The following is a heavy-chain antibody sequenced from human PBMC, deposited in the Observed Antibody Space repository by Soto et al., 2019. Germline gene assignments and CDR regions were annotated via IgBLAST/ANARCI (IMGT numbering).Heavy chain of an antibody. CDR2: IDPSDSYT. J-gene: IGHJ5*02. Sequence: GESLKISCKGSGYSFTSYWIGWLRQMPGKGLEWMGRIDPSDSYTNYSPSFQGHVTISADKSISTAYLQWSSLKASDTAMYYCARDADYDILTGYYRGSWFDPWGQGTLVTVSS. CDR3: ARDADYDILTGYYRGSWFDP. CDR1: GYSFTSYW. D-gene: IGHD3-9*01. V-gene: IGHV5-10-1*01.